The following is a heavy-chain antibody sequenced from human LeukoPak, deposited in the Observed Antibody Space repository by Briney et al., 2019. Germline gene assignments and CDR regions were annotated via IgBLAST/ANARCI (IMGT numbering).Heavy chain of an antibody. V-gene: IGHV1-69*04. CDR3: ARGGGILYYFDY. Sequence: SVKVSCKASGGTFSSYAISWVRQAPGQGLEWMGRIIPILGKANYAQKFQGRVTITADKSTSTACMELSSLRSEDTAVYYCARGGGILYYFDYWGQGTLVTVSS. CDR2: IIPILGKA. J-gene: IGHJ4*02. CDR1: GGTFSSYA.